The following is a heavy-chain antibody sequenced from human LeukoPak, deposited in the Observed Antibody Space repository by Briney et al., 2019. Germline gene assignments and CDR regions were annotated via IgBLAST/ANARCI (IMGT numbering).Heavy chain of an antibody. V-gene: IGHV1-2*02. Sequence: ASVKVSCKASGYTFIGYYMHWVRQAPGQGLEWMGWINPNSGGTNYAQKFQDRVTMTGDTSISTAYMELSRLRSDDTAMYFCARAYTGFEAFDYWGQGTLVTVSS. J-gene: IGHJ4*02. CDR3: ARAYTGFEAFDY. CDR2: INPNSGGT. CDR1: GYTFIGYY. D-gene: IGHD5-12*01.